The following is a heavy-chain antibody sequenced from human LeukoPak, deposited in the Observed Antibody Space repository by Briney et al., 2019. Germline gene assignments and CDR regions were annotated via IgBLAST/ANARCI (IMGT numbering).Heavy chain of an antibody. CDR1: GFTFSSYA. J-gene: IGHJ3*02. CDR3: ARGRDSSGYYPYGAFDI. D-gene: IGHD3-22*01. Sequence: QPGGSLRLSCAASGFTFSSYAMHWVRQAPGKGLEYVSAISSNGGSTYYANSVKGRFTISRDNSKNTLYLQMGSLRAEDTAVYYCARGRDSSGYYPYGAFDIWGQGTMVTVSS. CDR2: ISSNGGST. V-gene: IGHV3-64*01.